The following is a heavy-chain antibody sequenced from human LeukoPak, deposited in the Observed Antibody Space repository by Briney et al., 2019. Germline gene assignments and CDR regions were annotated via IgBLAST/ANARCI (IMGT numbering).Heavy chain of an antibody. CDR1: GGSVSNYY. D-gene: IGHD3-16*02. CDR3: ARERLRLGELSFSRRYYFDY. CDR2: IYYTET. Sequence: SETLSLTCTVSGGSVSNYYWSWIRQSPGKGLEWIGYIYYTETSYNPSLKSRVTISVDTSKNQFSLKLSSVTAADTAVYYCARERLRLGELSFSRRYYFDYWGQGTLVTVSS. V-gene: IGHV4-59*02. J-gene: IGHJ4*02.